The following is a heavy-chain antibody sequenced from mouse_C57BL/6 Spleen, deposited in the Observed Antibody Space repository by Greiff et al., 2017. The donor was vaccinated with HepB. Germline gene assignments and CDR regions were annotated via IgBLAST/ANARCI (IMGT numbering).Heavy chain of an antibody. V-gene: IGHV1-15*01. CDR3: TRSPPSYFDY. J-gene: IGHJ2*01. CDR2: IDPETGGT. Sequence: VQGVESGAELVRPGASVTLSCRASGYTFTDYEMHWVKQTPVHGLEWIGAIDPETGGTAYNQKFKGKAILTADKSSSTAYMELRSLTSEDSAVYYCTRSPPSYFDYWGQGTTLTVSS. CDR1: GYTFTDYE.